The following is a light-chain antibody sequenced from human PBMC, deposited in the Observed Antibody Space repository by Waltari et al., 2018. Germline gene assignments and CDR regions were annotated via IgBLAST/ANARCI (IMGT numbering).Light chain of an antibody. J-gene: IGKJ1*01. CDR2: QAS. CDR1: QSISSW. Sequence: DIQMTKSPSTLSASVGDRVIITCRASQSISSWLAWYQQKPGKAPELLIYQASSLKSGVPSRFSGSGSGTEFTLTISSLQPDDFATYFCHQYNTYSTFGQGTKVEIK. CDR3: HQYNTYST. V-gene: IGKV1-5*03.